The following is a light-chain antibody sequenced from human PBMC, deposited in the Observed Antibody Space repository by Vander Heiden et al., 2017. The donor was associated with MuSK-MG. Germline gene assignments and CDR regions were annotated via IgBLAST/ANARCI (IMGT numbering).Light chain of an antibody. V-gene: IGLV2-14*01. CDR1: TIAVGGYNY. CDR3: SSYTSIHTGV. CDR2: EVA. J-gene: IGLJ1*01. Sequence: SALTQPASVSGSPGPSIAISCTGTTIAVGGYNYVSWYQQQAGKVAKLLIYEVASRPSGVAGRFSGSKSGNTASLTISGLQAEDEADYYCSSYTSIHTGVFGSGTKVTVL.